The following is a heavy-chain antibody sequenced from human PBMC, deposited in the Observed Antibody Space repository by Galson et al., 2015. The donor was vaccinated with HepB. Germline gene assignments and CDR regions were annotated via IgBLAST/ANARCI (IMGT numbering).Heavy chain of an antibody. V-gene: IGHV5-51*01. D-gene: IGHD3/OR15-3a*01. CDR1: GYIFADYW. J-gene: IGHJ4*02. Sequence: QSGAEVKKPGESLKISCWGSGYIFADYWIGWVRQMPGKGLEWIGIVNPGASDTTYGPPFQGQVIISADKSINLATLQWSSLKASDTAIYYCARGVNFWTASYTFSYFDYWGQGTLVAVSS. CDR2: VNPGASDT. CDR3: ARGVNFWTASYTFSYFDY.